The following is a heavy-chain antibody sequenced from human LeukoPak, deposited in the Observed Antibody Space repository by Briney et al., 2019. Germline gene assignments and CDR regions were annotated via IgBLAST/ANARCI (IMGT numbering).Heavy chain of an antibody. CDR1: GFTFSSYG. CDR2: IRYDGSNK. V-gene: IGHV3-30*02. CDR3: AREAARPSYYFDY. J-gene: IGHJ4*02. Sequence: GSLRLSCAASGFTFSSYGMHWVRQAPGKGLEWVAFIRYDGSNKYYADSVKGRFTISRDNSKYTLYLQMNSLRAEDTAVYYCAREAARPSYYFDYWGQGTLVTVSS. D-gene: IGHD6-6*01.